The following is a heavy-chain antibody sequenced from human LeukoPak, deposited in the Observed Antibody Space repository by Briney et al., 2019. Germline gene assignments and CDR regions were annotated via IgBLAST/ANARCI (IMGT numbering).Heavy chain of an antibody. Sequence: SETLSLTCTVSGGSISSYYWNWIRQPPGRGPDWIGYIYYSGSTNYNPSLKSRVTISVDTSKNQFSLKLSSVTAADTAVYYCARGESSGSNWFDPWGQGTLVTVFS. CDR3: ARGESSGSNWFDP. CDR1: GGSISSYY. J-gene: IGHJ5*02. V-gene: IGHV4-59*01. D-gene: IGHD3-22*01. CDR2: IYYSGST.